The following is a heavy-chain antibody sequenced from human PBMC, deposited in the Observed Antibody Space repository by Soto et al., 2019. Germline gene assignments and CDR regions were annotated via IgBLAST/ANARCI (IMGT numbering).Heavy chain of an antibody. CDR2: IYYSGST. D-gene: IGHD3-10*01. CDR1: GGSISSYY. Sequence: SETLSLTCTVSGGSISSYYWSWIRQPPGKGLEWIGYIYYSGSTNYNPSLKSRVTISVDTSKNQFSLKLSSVTAADTAVYYCARCDTMVRGTNYYYMDVWGKGTTVTVSS. J-gene: IGHJ6*03. V-gene: IGHV4-59*08. CDR3: ARCDTMVRGTNYYYMDV.